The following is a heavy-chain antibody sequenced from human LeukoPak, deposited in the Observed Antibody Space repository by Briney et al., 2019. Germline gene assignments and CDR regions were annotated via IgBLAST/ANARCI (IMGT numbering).Heavy chain of an antibody. V-gene: IGHV4-39*01. Sequence: SETLSLTCTVSGDSTSSDRYYGGWVRQPPGKGLEWIGNIYYSGSTYYNPSLKSRVTMSVDTSKNQFFLKLNSVTAADTAVYYCARGRPYTGGYHLDYWGQGTLVTVSP. CDR1: GDSTSSDRYY. CDR3: ARGRPYTGGYHLDY. J-gene: IGHJ4*02. CDR2: IYYSGST. D-gene: IGHD1-26*01.